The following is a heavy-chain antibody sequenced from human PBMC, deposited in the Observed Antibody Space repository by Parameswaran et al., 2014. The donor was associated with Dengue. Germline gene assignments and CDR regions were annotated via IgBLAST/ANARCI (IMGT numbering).Heavy chain of an antibody. CDR2: IYPGDSDT. V-gene: IGHV5-51*01. Sequence: VRQMPGKGLEWMGIIYPGDSDTRYSPSFQGQVTISADKSISTAYLQWSSLKASDTAMYYCARLSVRDTAMVKSAFDIWGPKGTMVTVSS. CDR3: ARLSVRDTAMVKSAFDI. J-gene: IGHJ3*02. D-gene: IGHD5-18*01.